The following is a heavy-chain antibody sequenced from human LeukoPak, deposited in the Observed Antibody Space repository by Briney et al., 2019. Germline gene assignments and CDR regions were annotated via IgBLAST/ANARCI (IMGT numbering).Heavy chain of an antibody. V-gene: IGHV1-2*02. J-gene: IGHJ4*02. CDR3: AREDNWNYDY. D-gene: IGHD1-7*01. CDR2: LNPNSGVT. Sequence: SVKVSCQASLYTFNRYYMHWVRQAPGHGREWMGWLNPNSGVTKNPQKFQGRVTMTRDTSISTAYMELSSLRSDDTAVYYCAREDNWNYDYWGQGTLVTVSS. CDR1: LYTFNRYY.